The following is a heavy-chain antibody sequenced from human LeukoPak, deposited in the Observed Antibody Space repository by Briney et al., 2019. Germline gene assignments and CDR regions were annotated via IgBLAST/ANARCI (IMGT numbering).Heavy chain of an antibody. V-gene: IGHV4-59*01. CDR3: ARGGGRHDY. CDR1: GGSISSYY. J-gene: IGHJ4*02. CDR2: ISYSGST. Sequence: SETLSLTCTVSGGSISSYYWSWIRQPPGKGLEWMGYISYSGSTKYNPSLKSRVTISVDTSKNQFSLKLTSVTAADTAVYYCARGGGRHDYWGQGTLVTVSS. D-gene: IGHD3-16*01.